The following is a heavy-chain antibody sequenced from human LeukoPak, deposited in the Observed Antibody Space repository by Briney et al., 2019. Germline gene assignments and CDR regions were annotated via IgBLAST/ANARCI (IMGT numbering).Heavy chain of an antibody. J-gene: IGHJ4*02. CDR2: IWYDGSNK. Sequence: GGSLRLSCAASGFTFSSYGMHWVRQAPGKGLEWVAVIWYDGSNKYYADSVKGRFTISRDNSKNTLYLQMNSLRAEDTAVYYCGRPTSYDYVWGSYRLDYWGQGTLVTVSS. CDR1: GFTFSSYG. V-gene: IGHV3-33*01. D-gene: IGHD3-16*02. CDR3: GRPTSYDYVWGSYRLDY.